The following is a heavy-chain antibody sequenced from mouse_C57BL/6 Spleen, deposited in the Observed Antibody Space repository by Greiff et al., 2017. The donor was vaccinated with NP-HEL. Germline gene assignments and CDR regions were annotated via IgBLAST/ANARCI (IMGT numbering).Heavy chain of an antibody. Sequence: VQLQESGPGLVAPSQSLSITCTVSGFSLTSYAISWVRQPPGKGLEWLGVIWPGGGTNYNSALKSRLSISKDNSKSQVFLKMNSLQTDDTARYYCARNSYDGYPDYWGQGTTLTVSS. CDR3: ARNSYDGYPDY. J-gene: IGHJ2*01. CDR2: IWPGGGT. D-gene: IGHD2-3*01. CDR1: GFSLTSYA. V-gene: IGHV2-9-1*01.